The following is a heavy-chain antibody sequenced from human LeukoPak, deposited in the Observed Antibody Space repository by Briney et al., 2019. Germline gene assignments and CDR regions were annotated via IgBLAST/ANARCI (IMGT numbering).Heavy chain of an antibody. CDR1: GGSFSVYY. J-gene: IGHJ4*02. CDR2: INHSGST. CDR3: ARGRDDYVWGSYRSPLDFDY. Sequence: PSETLSLTCAVYGGSFSVYYWSWIRQPPGKGLEWIGEINHSGSTNYNPSLKSRVTISVDTSKNQFSLKLSSVTAADTAVYYCARGRDDYVWGSYRSPLDFDYWGQGTLVTVSS. V-gene: IGHV4-34*01. D-gene: IGHD3-16*02.